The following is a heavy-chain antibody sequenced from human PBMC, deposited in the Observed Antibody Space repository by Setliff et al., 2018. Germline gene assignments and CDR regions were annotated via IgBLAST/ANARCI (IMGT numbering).Heavy chain of an antibody. V-gene: IGHV4-4*07. J-gene: IGHJ4*02. CDR3: ARERQGGFLEWSPFDS. D-gene: IGHD3-3*01. Sequence: PSETLSLTCTVSGGFIYDHYWTWIRQPAGKGLRWIGRVYSDGETDYSPSLKSRVTISVDKSNNQFSLNLKSMTAADTALYFCARERQGGFLEWSPFDSWGQGILVTVSS. CDR1: GGFIYDHY. CDR2: VYSDGET.